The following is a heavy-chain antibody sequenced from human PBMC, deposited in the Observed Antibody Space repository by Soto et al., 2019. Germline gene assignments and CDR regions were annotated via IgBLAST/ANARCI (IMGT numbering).Heavy chain of an antibody. D-gene: IGHD3-10*02. CDR3: ARGFQCTGIANYCDYIYF. V-gene: IGHV3-33*01. CDR2: IWYDGSNK. J-gene: IGHJ6*03. CDR1: GFTFSSYG. Sequence: PGGSLRLSCAASGFTFSSYGMHWVRQAPGKGLEWVAVIWYDGSNKYYADSVKGRFTISRDNSKNTLYLQMNSLRAEDTAVYYCARGFQCTGIANYCDYIYFRGQRNTVTVSS.